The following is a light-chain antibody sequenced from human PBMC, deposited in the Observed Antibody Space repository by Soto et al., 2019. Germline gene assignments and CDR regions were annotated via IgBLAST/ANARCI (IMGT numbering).Light chain of an antibody. V-gene: IGKV3-11*01. CDR1: QSVSSY. CDR3: QQRSNWPIT. CDR2: DAS. Sequence: EIVLTQSPATLSLSPGERATLSCRASQSVSSYLAWYQQKPGQAPRLLIYDASNRATGIPARFSGSGSGTRFSLTISSLEPEDFAVYYCQQRSNWPITFGQGTRLEIK. J-gene: IGKJ5*01.